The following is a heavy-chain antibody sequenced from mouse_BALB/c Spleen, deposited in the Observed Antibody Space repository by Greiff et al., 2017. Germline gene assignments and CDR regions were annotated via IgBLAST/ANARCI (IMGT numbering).Heavy chain of an antibody. Sequence: EVMLVESGGGLVQPGGSLRLSCATSGFTFTDYYMSWVRQPPGKALEWLGSIRNKANGYTTEYSASVKGRFTISRDNSQSILYLQMNTLRAEDSATYYCARDIRYYGSSYAMDYWGQGTSVTVSS. V-gene: IGHV7-3*02. CDR3: ARDIRYYGSSYAMDY. D-gene: IGHD1-1*01. J-gene: IGHJ4*01. CDR1: GFTFTDYY. CDR2: IRNKANGYTT.